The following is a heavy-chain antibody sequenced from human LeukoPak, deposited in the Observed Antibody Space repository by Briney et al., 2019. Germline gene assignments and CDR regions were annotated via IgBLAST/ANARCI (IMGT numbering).Heavy chain of an antibody. J-gene: IGHJ4*02. CDR3: ARDQKGPFDY. Sequence: SETLSLTCTVSGGSISSSSYYWGWIRQPPGKGLEWIGSIYTSGSTNYNPSLKSRVTMSVDTSKNQFSLKLNSVTAADTAVYYCARDQKGPFDYWGQGTLVTVSS. CDR1: GGSISSSSYY. CDR2: IYTSGST. V-gene: IGHV4-39*07.